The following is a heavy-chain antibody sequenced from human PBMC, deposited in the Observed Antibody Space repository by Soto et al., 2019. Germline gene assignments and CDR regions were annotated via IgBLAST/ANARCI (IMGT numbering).Heavy chain of an antibody. J-gene: IGHJ6*02. CDR1: GVTFSSYA. CDR3: AKDARPGWATEAYYYYGMDV. Sequence: GGSLRLSCAAAGVTFSSYARSWVRQAPGKGLEWVSAISGSGGSTYYADSVKGRFTISRDNSKNTLYLQMNSLRAEDTAVYYCAKDARPGWATEAYYYYGMDVWGQGTTVTVSS. CDR2: ISGSGGST. D-gene: IGHD4-4*01. V-gene: IGHV3-23*01.